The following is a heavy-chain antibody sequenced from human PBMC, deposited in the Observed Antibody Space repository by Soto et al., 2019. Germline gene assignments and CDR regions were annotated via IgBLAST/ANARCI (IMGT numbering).Heavy chain of an antibody. D-gene: IGHD3-3*01. CDR3: ARGGGVGVAGSAAFDM. V-gene: IGHV1-2*02. CDR2: INPATGPA. Sequence: QLHLVQSGAVVKKPGASVTVSCSASGYPVTAYYMHWVRQAPGRGLEWMGGINPATGPAKYTQTFQGRVTMTRDRSTSTVFMELSGLTSEDTAVFYCARGGGVGVAGSAAFDMWGLGTLVTVSS. J-gene: IGHJ3*02. CDR1: GYPVTAYY.